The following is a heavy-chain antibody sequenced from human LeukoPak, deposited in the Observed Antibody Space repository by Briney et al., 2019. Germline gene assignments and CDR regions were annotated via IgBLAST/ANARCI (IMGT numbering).Heavy chain of an antibody. J-gene: IGHJ4*02. CDR2: ISGSDGRT. D-gene: IGHD3-22*01. CDR3: AKEDFYESSGYPPFDY. V-gene: IGHV3-23*01. Sequence: GGSLRLSCAASGFTFSGYAMGWVRQAPGKGLEWVSSISGSDGRTNYADSVKGRFTISRDNSKNTLYLQMNSLRAEDTAVYYCAKEDFYESSGYPPFDYWGQGTLVTVSS. CDR1: GFTFSGYA.